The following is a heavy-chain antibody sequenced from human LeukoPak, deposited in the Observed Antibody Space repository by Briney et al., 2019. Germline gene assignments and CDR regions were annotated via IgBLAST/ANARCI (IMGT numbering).Heavy chain of an antibody. Sequence: SETLSLTCTVSGGSISSYYWSWIRQPPGKGLEWIGYIYYSGSTNYNPSLKSRVTISVDTSKNQFSLKLISVTAADTAVYYCAGNYDSSGYYYVAEYFQHWGQGTLVTVSS. CDR1: GGSISSYY. D-gene: IGHD3-22*01. CDR3: AGNYDSSGYYYVAEYFQH. J-gene: IGHJ1*01. CDR2: IYYSGST. V-gene: IGHV4-59*01.